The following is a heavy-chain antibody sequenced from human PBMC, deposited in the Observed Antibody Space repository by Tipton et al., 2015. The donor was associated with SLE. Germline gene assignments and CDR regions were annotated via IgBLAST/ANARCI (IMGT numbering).Heavy chain of an antibody. J-gene: IGHJ5*02. V-gene: IGHV4-34*01. CDR3: ARQGPGSSGLNWFDP. CDR1: GGSLSGHY. Sequence: GLAKPSETLPLTCAVYGGSLSGHYWSWIRQTPGEGLECIGESNDSGKTNYNPALKSRVTISVDTSKNQFSLKLSSVTAADTAVYYCARQGPGSSGLNWFDPWGQGTLVTVSS. CDR2: SNDSGKT. D-gene: IGHD6-19*01.